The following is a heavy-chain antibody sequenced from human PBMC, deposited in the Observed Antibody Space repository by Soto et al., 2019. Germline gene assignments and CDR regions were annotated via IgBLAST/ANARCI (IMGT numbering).Heavy chain of an antibody. CDR1: GGTFSSYA. D-gene: IGHD3-10*01. CDR2: IIPIFGTA. Sequence: GASVKVSCKASGGTFSSYAISWVRQAPGQGLEWMGGIIPIFGTANYAQKFQGRVTITADESASTAYMELSSLRSEDTAVYYCARDRVLLWFGELSYYYYYGMDVWGQGTTVTVSS. V-gene: IGHV1-69*13. CDR3: ARDRVLLWFGELSYYYYYGMDV. J-gene: IGHJ6*02.